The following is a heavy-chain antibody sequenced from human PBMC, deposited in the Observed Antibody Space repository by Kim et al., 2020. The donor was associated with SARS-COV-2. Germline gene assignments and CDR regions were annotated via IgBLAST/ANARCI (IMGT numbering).Heavy chain of an antibody. Sequence: GGSLRLSCAASGFKFSDYDMHWVRQAPGKGLEWLVVISYDGINKYYADSVKGRFTISRDNSKNTLYLQMNSLRPDDTAVYFCAKDRGYCSTTSCYNGMDVWGQRTTVSVSS. D-gene: IGHD2-2*02. J-gene: IGHJ6*02. CDR2: ISYDGINK. V-gene: IGHV3-30*18. CDR3: AKDRGYCSTTSCYNGMDV. CDR1: GFKFSDYD.